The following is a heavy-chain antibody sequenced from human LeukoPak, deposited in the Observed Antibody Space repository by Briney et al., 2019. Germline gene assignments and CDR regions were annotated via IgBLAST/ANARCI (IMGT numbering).Heavy chain of an antibody. J-gene: IGHJ5*02. Sequence: SETLSLTCTVSGGSISSYYWSWIRQHPRKGLEWIGYIYYSGSTNYNPSLKSRVTISVDTSKNQFSLKLSSVTAADTAVYYCARHRGYDILTGYHPNWFDPWGQGTLVTVSS. CDR1: GGSISSYY. CDR2: IYYSGST. V-gene: IGHV4-59*08. D-gene: IGHD3-9*01. CDR3: ARHRGYDILTGYHPNWFDP.